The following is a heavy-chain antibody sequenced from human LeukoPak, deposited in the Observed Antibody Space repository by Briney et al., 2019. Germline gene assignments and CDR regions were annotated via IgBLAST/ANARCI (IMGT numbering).Heavy chain of an antibody. CDR1: GYTFTSYD. Sequence: ASVKVSCKASGYTFTSYDINWVRQATGQGLEWMGWMNPNSGDTGYPQKFQGRVSMTGDTSITTAYMELSSLRSDDTAVYYCARSGFGSGISFDLWGQGTLVTVSS. D-gene: IGHD3-10*01. CDR3: ARSGFGSGISFDL. CDR2: MNPNSGDT. J-gene: IGHJ5*02. V-gene: IGHV1-8*01.